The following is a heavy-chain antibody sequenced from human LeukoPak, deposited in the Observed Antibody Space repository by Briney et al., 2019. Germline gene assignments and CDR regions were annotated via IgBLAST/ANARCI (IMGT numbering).Heavy chain of an antibody. V-gene: IGHV4-59*01. J-gene: IGHJ6*03. CDR3: ARELSTNNYYYYYMGV. Sequence: SETLSLTCTVSGGSLSSYYWSWIRQPPGKGLEWIGYIYYSGSTNYNPSLKSRVTISVDTSKNQFSLKLSSVTAADTAVYYCARELSTNNYYYYYMGVWGKGTTVTVSS. CDR2: IYYSGST. CDR1: GGSLSSYY. D-gene: IGHD2-2*01.